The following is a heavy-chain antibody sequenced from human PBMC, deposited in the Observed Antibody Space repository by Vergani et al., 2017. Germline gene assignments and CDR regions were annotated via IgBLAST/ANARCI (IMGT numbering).Heavy chain of an antibody. D-gene: IGHD3-3*01. CDR2: IYYSGST. CDR1: GGPISSGDYY. CDR3: ARAVGITIFGVVIPRYYFDY. Sequence: QVQLQESGPGLVKPSQTLSLTCTVSGGPISSGDYYWSWTRQPPGKGLEWIGYIYYSGSTYYNPSLKSRVTISVDTSKNQFSLKLSSVTAADTAVYYCARAVGITIFGVVIPRYYFDYWGQGTLVTVSS. V-gene: IGHV4-30-4*01. J-gene: IGHJ4*02.